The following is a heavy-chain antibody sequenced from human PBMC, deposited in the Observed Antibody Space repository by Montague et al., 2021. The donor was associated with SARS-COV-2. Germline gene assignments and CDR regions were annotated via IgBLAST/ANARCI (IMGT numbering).Heavy chain of an antibody. CDR3: ARGLSRYSSGKAPFLHSEMDV. V-gene: IGHV4-59*01. J-gene: IGHJ6*02. D-gene: IGHD6-19*01. Sequence: SETLSLTCTVSGGSISSYYWSWIWQPPGKGLEWIGYIYYSGSTNYNPSLKSRVTISVDTSKNQFSLKLSSVTAADTAVYYCARGLSRYSSGKAPFLHSEMDVWGQGTTVTVSS. CDR2: IYYSGST. CDR1: GGSISSYY.